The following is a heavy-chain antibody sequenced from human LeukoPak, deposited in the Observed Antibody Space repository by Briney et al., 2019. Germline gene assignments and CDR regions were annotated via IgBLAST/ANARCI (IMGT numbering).Heavy chain of an antibody. D-gene: IGHD1-7*01. J-gene: IGHJ5*02. V-gene: IGHV4-59*13. CDR3: ARGSWNYVWFDP. Sequence: PSETLSLTCSGSGGSISSYYGRWIRQPPGKGLEGIGYAYYGGSTNDNPSLKSRVTISVDTSKNQFPLKLSSVTAADTAVYYCARGSWNYVWFDPWGQGTLVTVSS. CDR1: GGSISSYY. CDR2: AYYGGST.